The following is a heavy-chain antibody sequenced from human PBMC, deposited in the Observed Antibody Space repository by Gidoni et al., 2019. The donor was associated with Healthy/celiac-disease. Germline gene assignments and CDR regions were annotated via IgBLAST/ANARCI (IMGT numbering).Heavy chain of an antibody. J-gene: IGHJ6*02. D-gene: IGHD5-18*01. CDR3: ARGGRGYSYGYYYGMDV. V-gene: IGHV3-7*03. Sequence: EVQLVESGGGLVQPGGSLRLSCAASGFTFSSYWMSWVRQAPGTGLEWVANIKQDGSEKYYVDSVKGRFTITRDNAKNSLYLQMNSLRAEDTAVYYCARGGRGYSYGYYYGMDVWGQGTTVTVSS. CDR2: IKQDGSEK. CDR1: GFTFSSYW.